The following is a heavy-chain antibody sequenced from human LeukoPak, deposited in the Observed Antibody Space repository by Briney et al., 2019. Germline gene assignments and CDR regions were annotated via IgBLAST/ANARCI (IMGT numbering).Heavy chain of an antibody. CDR1: GVSITSNRYY. D-gene: IGHD6-19*01. CDR2: IYYSGST. J-gene: IGHJ4*02. Sequence: SETLSLTCTVSGVSITSNRYYWGWIPQPPGKGLEWFGRIYYSGSTYYNPSLKSRVTISDDTSKNQFSLKLNSVTAADTAVYFCARQNSRGWYPIDYWGQGTLVTISS. CDR3: ARQNSRGWYPIDY. V-gene: IGHV4-39*01.